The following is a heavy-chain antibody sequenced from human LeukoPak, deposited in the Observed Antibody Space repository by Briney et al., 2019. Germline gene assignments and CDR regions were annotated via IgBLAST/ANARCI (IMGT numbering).Heavy chain of an antibody. D-gene: IGHD2-2*01. CDR3: AKLPAAIWNYYYYYMDV. V-gene: IGHV3-23*01. CDR2: ISGSGGST. Sequence: LAGGSLRLSCAASGFTFSSYAMSWVRQAPGKGLEWVSAISGSGGSTYYADSVKGRFTISRDNSKNTPYLQMNSLRAEDTAVYYCAKLPAAIWNYYYYYMDVWGKGTTVTVSS. CDR1: GFTFSSYA. J-gene: IGHJ6*03.